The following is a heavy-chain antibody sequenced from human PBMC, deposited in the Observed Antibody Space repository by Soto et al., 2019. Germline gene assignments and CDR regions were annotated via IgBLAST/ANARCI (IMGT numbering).Heavy chain of an antibody. D-gene: IGHD2-21*02. CDR1: GSDITTYY. CDR2: IYDTGST. V-gene: IGHV4-59*01. Sequence: SETLSLTCTVSGSDITTYYLSWLRQSPGKGLEWIGHIYDTGSTTYNPSLKSRVTISVDTSNKQFSLNLSSVTAADTAVYYCARDFCGGDCSDDYYYYAMDVWGQGTTVTVYS. J-gene: IGHJ6*02. CDR3: ARDFCGGDCSDDYYYYAMDV.